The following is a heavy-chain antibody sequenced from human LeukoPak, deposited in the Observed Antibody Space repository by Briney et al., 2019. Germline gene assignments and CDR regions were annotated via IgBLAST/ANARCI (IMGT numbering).Heavy chain of an antibody. J-gene: IGHJ4*02. CDR3: ARGAPELYYYGSGSYLYTYSFDS. CDR1: GFTFSSYA. CDR2: ISSNGGST. Sequence: GGSLRLSCAASGFTFSSYAMHWVRQAPGKGLEYVSAISSNGGSTYYANSVKGRFTIYRDNSKNTLYLQMDSLRAEDMAVYYCARGAPELYYYGSGSYLYTYSFDSGGRGTRVTVS. D-gene: IGHD3-10*01. V-gene: IGHV3-64*01.